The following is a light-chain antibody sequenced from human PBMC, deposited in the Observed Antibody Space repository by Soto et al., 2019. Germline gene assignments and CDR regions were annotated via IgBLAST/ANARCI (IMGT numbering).Light chain of an antibody. CDR2: KS. V-gene: IGKV1-5*03. J-gene: IGKJ1*01. CDR3: QQYDSYSST. Sequence: DIQMTHSPSTLSASVGDRVTLTCRASQRISNWLAWYQQKPGKAPKLLIYKSTLESGVPSRFSGSGSGTEFTLTSSSLQPDDCATYYCQQYDSYSSTFGQGTKVEIE. CDR1: QRISNW.